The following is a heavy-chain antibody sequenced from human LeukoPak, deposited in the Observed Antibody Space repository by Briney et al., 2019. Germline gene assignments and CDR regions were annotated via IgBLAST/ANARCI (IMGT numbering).Heavy chain of an antibody. Sequence: TSETLSLTCTVSGGSISSSNYYWGWIRQPPGKGLEWIGSIYYSGSTYYNSSLKSRVTISVDTSRNQFSLKLSSLTAADTAVYYCARPRDSSSWDWGQGTLVTVSS. CDR1: GGSISSSNYY. J-gene: IGHJ4*02. CDR2: IYYSGST. D-gene: IGHD6-13*01. V-gene: IGHV4-39*01. CDR3: ARPRDSSSWD.